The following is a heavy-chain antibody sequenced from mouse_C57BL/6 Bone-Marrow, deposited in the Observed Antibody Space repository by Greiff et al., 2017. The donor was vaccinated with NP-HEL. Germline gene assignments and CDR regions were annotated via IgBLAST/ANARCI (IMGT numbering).Heavy chain of an antibody. CDR1: GYTFTDYY. Sequence: QVQLQQSGAELVRPGASVKLSCKASGYTFTDYYINWVKQRPGQGLEWIARIYPGSGNTYYNEKFKGKATLTAEKSSSTAYMQLSSLTSEDSAVYFCARGGNLAYWGQGTLVTVSA. V-gene: IGHV1-76*01. CDR3: ARGGNLAY. CDR2: IYPGSGNT. J-gene: IGHJ3*01. D-gene: IGHD2-1*01.